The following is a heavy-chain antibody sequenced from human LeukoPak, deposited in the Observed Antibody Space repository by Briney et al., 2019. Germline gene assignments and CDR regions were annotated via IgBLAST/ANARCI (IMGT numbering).Heavy chain of an antibody. D-gene: IGHD5-12*01. CDR1: GGSFSGYY. V-gene: IGHV4-34*01. J-gene: IGHJ6*02. Sequence: SETLSLTCAVYGGSFSGYYWSWIRQPPGKGLEWIGEINHSGSTNYNPSLKSRVTISVDTSKNQFSLKLSSVTAADTAVYYCARGPMVYIVATNYYYGMDVWGQGTTVTVSS. CDR2: INHSGST. CDR3: ARGPMVYIVATNYYYGMDV.